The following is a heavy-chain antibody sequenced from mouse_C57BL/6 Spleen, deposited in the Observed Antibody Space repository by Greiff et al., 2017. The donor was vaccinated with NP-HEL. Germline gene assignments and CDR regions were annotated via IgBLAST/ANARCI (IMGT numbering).Heavy chain of an antibody. CDR3: ARSYYYGSSCYAMDY. V-gene: IGHV1-42*01. CDR2: INPSTGGT. J-gene: IGHJ4*01. Sequence: VQLKQSGPELVKPGASVKISCKASGYSFTGYYMNWVKQSPEKSLEWIGEINPSTGGTTYNQKFKAKATLTVDKSSSTAYMQLKSLTSEDSAVYYCARSYYYGSSCYAMDYWGQGTSVTVSS. D-gene: IGHD1-1*01. CDR1: GYSFTGYY.